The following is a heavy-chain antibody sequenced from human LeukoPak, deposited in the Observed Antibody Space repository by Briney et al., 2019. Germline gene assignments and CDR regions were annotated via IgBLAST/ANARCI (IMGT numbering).Heavy chain of an antibody. D-gene: IGHD1-26*01. CDR3: ARGPGRVKLFDY. V-gene: IGHV4-59*01. J-gene: IGHJ4*02. CDR2: IYYSGST. CDR1: GVSISSDY. Sequence: PSETLSLTCSVSGVSISSDYWSWIRQPPGKGLEWIGYIYYSGSTNYNPSLKSRVTISVDTSKNQFSLKLSSVTAADTAVYYCARGPGRVKLFDYWGQGTLVTVSS.